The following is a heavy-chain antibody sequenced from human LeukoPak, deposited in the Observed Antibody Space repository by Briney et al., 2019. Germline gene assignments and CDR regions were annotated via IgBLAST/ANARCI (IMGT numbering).Heavy chain of an antibody. J-gene: IGHJ4*02. Sequence: GGSLRLSCAASGFTFSSYEMNWVRQAPGKVLEWVSYISSSGSTIYYADSVKGRFTISRDNAKNSLYLQMNSLRAEDTAVYYCARVWRDYVWGSYRYTVDYWGQGTLVTVSS. CDR2: ISSSGSTI. V-gene: IGHV3-48*03. CDR1: GFTFSSYE. CDR3: ARVWRDYVWGSYRYTVDY. D-gene: IGHD3-16*02.